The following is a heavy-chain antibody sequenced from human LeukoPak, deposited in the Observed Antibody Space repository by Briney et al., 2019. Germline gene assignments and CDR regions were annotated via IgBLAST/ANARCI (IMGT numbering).Heavy chain of an antibody. CDR1: GFTFSSYS. Sequence: GGSLRLSCAASGFTFSSYSMNWVRQAPGKGLEWVSLISGDGGSTYYADSVKGRFTISRDNSKNSLYLQMNSLRTEDTALYYCAKDSLGPVVVAATPLDYWGQGTLVTVSS. CDR2: ISGDGGST. V-gene: IGHV3-43*02. J-gene: IGHJ4*02. D-gene: IGHD2-15*01. CDR3: AKDSLGPVVVAATPLDY.